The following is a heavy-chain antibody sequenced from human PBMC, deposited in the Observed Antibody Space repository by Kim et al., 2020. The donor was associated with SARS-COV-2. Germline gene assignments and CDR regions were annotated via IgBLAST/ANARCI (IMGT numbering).Heavy chain of an antibody. CDR2: IYYSGST. J-gene: IGHJ3*02. Sequence: SETLSLTCTVSGGSISSSSYYWGWIRQPPGKGLEWIGSIYYSGSTYYNPSLKSRVTISVDTSKNQFSLKLSSVTAADTAVYYCARPGSSGNNPLGGAFDIWGQGTMVTVSS. CDR3: ARPGSSGNNPLGGAFDI. D-gene: IGHD3-22*01. CDR1: GGSISSSSYY. V-gene: IGHV4-39*01.